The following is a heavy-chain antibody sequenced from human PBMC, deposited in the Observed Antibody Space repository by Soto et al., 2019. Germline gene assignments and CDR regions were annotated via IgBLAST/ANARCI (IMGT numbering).Heavy chain of an antibody. Sequence: EVQLVESGGGLVKPGGSLRLSCAASGFTFSSYSMNWVRQAPGKGLEWVSSISSSSSYIYYADSVKGRFTISRDNAKNSLYLQMNSLRAEDTAVYYCARDQHYYDSSGYFAWGQGTLVTVSS. CDR1: GFTFSSYS. D-gene: IGHD3-22*01. CDR3: ARDQHYYDSSGYFA. V-gene: IGHV3-21*01. CDR2: ISSSSSYI. J-gene: IGHJ5*02.